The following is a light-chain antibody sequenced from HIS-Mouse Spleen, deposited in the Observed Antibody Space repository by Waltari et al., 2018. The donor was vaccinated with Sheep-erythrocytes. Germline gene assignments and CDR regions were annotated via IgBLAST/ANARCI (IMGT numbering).Light chain of an antibody. Sequence: QSALTQPRSVSGSPGQSVTISCTGTSSDVGGYNYVSWYQQHPGKAPKLMIYDVSKRPSGVPDRCSGSKSGNTASLTIYGLQAEDEADYYCCSYAGSYNHVFATGTKVTVL. CDR3: CSYAGSYNHV. CDR2: DVS. CDR1: SSDVGGYNY. J-gene: IGLJ1*01. V-gene: IGLV2-11*01.